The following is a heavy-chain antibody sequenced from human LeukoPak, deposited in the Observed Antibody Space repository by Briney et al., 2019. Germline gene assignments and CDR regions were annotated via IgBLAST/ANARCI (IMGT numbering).Heavy chain of an antibody. D-gene: IGHD3-3*01. J-gene: IGHJ6*03. CDR3: AKGSKEVLFTRDHYMDV. CDR2: FSSVGSYK. Sequence: GGSLRLTCAASGFIFSDYDMNWVRQAPGQGLEWVALFSSVGSYKYYADSVKGRFTISRDNSKNTLYLQMNSLRAEDTAVYYCAKGSKEVLFTRDHYMDVWGKGTTVTMSS. V-gene: IGHV3-NL1*01. CDR1: GFIFSDYD.